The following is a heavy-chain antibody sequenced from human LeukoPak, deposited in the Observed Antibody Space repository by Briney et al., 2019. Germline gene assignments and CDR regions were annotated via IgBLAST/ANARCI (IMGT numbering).Heavy chain of an antibody. Sequence: SETLSLTCTVSGGSISSYYWSWIRQPPRKGLAWIGDLYYSGSTNYNPSLKSRVTISVDTSKNQFSLKLSSVTAADTAVYYCARKEWLVGGFDYWGQGTLVTVYS. CDR2: LYYSGST. CDR3: ARKEWLVGGFDY. J-gene: IGHJ4*02. V-gene: IGHV4-59*01. CDR1: GGSISSYY. D-gene: IGHD6-19*01.